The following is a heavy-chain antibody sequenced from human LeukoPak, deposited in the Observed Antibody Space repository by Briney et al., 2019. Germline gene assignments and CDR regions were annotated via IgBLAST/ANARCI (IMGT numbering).Heavy chain of an antibody. CDR2: ISGDGGST. D-gene: IGHD3-22*01. CDR3: ANLDSSGYYDIFDY. CDR1: GFTFDDYA. V-gene: IGHV3-43*02. J-gene: IGHJ4*02. Sequence: GGSLRLSCAASGFTFDDYAMHWVRQAPGKGLEWVSLISGDGGSTYYADSVKGRFTISRDNSKNSLYLQMNSLRTDDTALYYCANLDSSGYYDIFDYWGQGTLVTVSS.